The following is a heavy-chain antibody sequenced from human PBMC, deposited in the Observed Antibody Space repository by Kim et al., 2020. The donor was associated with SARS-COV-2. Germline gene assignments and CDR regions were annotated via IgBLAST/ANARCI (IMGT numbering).Heavy chain of an antibody. Sequence: GGSLRLSCAASGFTFSNYTMSWVRQAPGKGLEWVSCISSSSTTTYYADSVKGRFTISRDNAKNSLYLHMHSLRDEDTAVYYCARCATGRRVIWHFHYCGQATLATLSS. D-gene: IGHD2-21*01. V-gene: IGHV3-48*02. CDR1: GFTFSNYT. CDR2: ISSSSTTT. J-gene: IGHJ4*02. CDR3: ARCATGRRVIWHFHY.